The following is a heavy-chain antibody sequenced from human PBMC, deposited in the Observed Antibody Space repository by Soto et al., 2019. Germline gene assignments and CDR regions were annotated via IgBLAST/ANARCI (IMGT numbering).Heavy chain of an antibody. Sequence: GGSLRLSCAASGFTFSSYGMHWVRLAPGKGLEWVAVIWYDGSNKYYADSVKGRFTISRDNSKNTLYLQMNSLRAEDTAVYYCARDKRSSTSLTYYYYYMDVWGKGTTVTVSS. J-gene: IGHJ6*03. CDR2: IWYDGSNK. V-gene: IGHV3-33*01. D-gene: IGHD2-2*01. CDR1: GFTFSSYG. CDR3: ARDKRSSTSLTYYYYYMDV.